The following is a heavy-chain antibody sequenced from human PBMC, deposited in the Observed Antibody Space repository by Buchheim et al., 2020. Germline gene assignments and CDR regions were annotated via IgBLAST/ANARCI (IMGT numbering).Heavy chain of an antibody. CDR3: AREPTIFEGYYYYYYGMDV. CDR1: GFTFSSYG. V-gene: IGHV3-33*01. D-gene: IGHD3-3*01. Sequence: QVQLVESGGGVVQPGRSQRLSCAASGFTFSSYGMHWVRQAPGKGLEWVAVIWYDGSNKYYADSVKGRFTISRDNSKNTLYLQMNSLRAEDTAVYYCAREPTIFEGYYYYYYGMDVWGQGTT. J-gene: IGHJ6*02. CDR2: IWYDGSNK.